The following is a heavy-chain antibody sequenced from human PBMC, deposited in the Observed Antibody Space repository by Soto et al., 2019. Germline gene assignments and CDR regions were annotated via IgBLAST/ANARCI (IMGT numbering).Heavy chain of an antibody. CDR3: ARGGPKYCSGGSCYSFAFGWFDP. V-gene: IGHV1-18*04. CDR2: ISAYNGNT. CDR1: GYTFTSYG. D-gene: IGHD2-15*01. J-gene: IGHJ5*02. Sequence: ASVKVSCKASGYTFTSYGISCVLQSPLQWLDWMGCISAYNGNTNYAQKLQGRVTMTTDTSTSTAYMELRSLRSDDTAVYYCARGGPKYCSGGSCYSFAFGWFDPWGQGTLVTVSS.